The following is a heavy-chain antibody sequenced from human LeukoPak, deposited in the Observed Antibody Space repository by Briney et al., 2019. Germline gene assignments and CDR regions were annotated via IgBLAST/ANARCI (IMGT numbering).Heavy chain of an antibody. CDR3: ARSPTMVRGVYNWFDP. CDR1: GYTFTSYD. CDR2: MNPNSGNT. Sequence: GASVKVSCKASGYTFTSYDINWVRQATGQGLEWMGWMNPNSGNTGYAQKFQGRVTMTRNTSISTAYMELSSLRSEDTAVYYCARSPTMVRGVYNWFDPWGRGTLVTVSS. V-gene: IGHV1-8*01. J-gene: IGHJ5*02. D-gene: IGHD3-10*01.